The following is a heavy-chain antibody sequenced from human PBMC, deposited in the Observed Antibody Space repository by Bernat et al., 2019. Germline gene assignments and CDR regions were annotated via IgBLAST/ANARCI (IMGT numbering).Heavy chain of an antibody. CDR3: ASQYCSSTSCHDDY. CDR1: GGSISSSSYY. V-gene: IGHV4-39*01. CDR2: IYYSGST. Sequence: QLQLQESGPGLVKPSETLSLTCTVSGGSISSSSYYWGWIRQPPGKGLEWIGSIYYSGSTYYNPSLKSRVTISVDTSKNQFSLKLSPVTAADTAVYYCASQYCSSTSCHDDYWGQGTLVTVSS. J-gene: IGHJ4*02. D-gene: IGHD2-2*01.